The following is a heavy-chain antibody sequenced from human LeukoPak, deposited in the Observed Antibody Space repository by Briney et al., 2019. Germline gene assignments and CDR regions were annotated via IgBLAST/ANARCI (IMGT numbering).Heavy chain of an antibody. D-gene: IGHD3-3*01. CDR2: ITGSGSST. J-gene: IGHJ4*02. CDR1: GFTFSSYA. Sequence: PGGSLRLSCAASGFTFSSYAMSWVRQAPGKGLEWVASITGSGSSTFYADSVKGLFTVSRDNSKNVFYLQLNSLRAEDTAVYYCAKVPYFDFWNGFYIDYWGQGTLVTVSS. V-gene: IGHV3-23*01. CDR3: AKVPYFDFWNGFYIDY.